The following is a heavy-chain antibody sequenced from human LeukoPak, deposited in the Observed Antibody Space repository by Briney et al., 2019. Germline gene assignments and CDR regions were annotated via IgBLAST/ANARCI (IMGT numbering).Heavy chain of an antibody. CDR1: GFTFSSYA. CDR3: AKDREEVEMATIVDC. D-gene: IGHD5-24*01. Sequence: PGGSLRLSCAASGFTFSSYAMSWVRQAPGKGLEWVSAISGSGGSTYYADSVKGRFTISRDNSKNTLYLQMNSLRAEDTAVSYCAKDREEVEMATIVDCWGQGTLVTVSS. J-gene: IGHJ4*02. V-gene: IGHV3-23*01. CDR2: ISGSGGST.